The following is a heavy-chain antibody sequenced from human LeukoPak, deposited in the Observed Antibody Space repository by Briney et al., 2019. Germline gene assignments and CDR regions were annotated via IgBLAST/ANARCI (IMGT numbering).Heavy chain of an antibody. CDR3: ARAKGYTSSYSFDY. V-gene: IGHV3-48*04. Sequence: GGSLRLSCAASGFTFNNYAMNWVRQTPGGRLEWVSFIGISSGPLLYADSVKGRFTISRDNAKASVYLQMNRLRAEDTAVYYCARAKGYTSSYSFDYWARESWSPSPQ. D-gene: IGHD3-10*01. J-gene: IGHJ4*02. CDR2: IGISSGPL. CDR1: GFTFNNYA.